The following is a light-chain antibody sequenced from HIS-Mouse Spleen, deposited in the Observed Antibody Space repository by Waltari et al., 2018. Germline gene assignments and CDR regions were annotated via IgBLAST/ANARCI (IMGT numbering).Light chain of an antibody. V-gene: IGKV2-30*02. J-gene: IGKJ2*01. CDR2: KVS. CDR1: QSLVHSYGNTY. CDR3: MQGTHWPPYT. Sequence: DVVMTQSPLSLPVTLGQPASISCRSSQSLVHSYGNTYLNWFQQRPGHSPRRLIYKVSRRDSGVQDRISGSGSGTDFILKSSRVEAEDVGVYYCMQGTHWPPYTFGQGTKLEIK.